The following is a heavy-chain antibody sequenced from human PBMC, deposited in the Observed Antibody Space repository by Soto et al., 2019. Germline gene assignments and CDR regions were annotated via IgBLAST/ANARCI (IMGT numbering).Heavy chain of an antibody. V-gene: IGHV4-30-2*01. Sequence: SETLSLTCAVSGGSISSGGYSWSWIRQPPGKGLEWIGYIYHSGSTYYNPSLKSRVTISVDRSKNQFSLKLSSVTAADTAVYYCARLLFSGGSWFDSRGQGTLVTVSS. CDR3: ARLLFSGGSWFDS. CDR1: GGSISSGGYS. D-gene: IGHD3-16*01. CDR2: IYHSGST. J-gene: IGHJ5*01.